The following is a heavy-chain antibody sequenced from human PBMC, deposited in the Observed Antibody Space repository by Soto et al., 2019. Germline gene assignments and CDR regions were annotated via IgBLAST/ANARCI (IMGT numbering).Heavy chain of an antibody. V-gene: IGHV4-31*03. Sequence: PSETLSLTCTVAGGSISSGGYYWSWIRQHPGKGLEWIGYIYYSGSTYYNPSLKSRVTISVDTSKNQFSLKLSSVTAADTAVYYCARDSLLSGYEGGYWGQGTLVTVSS. J-gene: IGHJ4*02. CDR2: IYYSGST. CDR3: ARDSLLSGYEGGY. CDR1: GGSISSGGYY. D-gene: IGHD5-12*01.